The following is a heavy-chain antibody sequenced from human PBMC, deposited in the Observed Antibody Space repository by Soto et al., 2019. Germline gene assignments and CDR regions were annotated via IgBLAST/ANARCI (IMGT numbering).Heavy chain of an antibody. J-gene: IGHJ6*02. CDR2: ISYDGSNK. Sequence: QVQLVESGGGVVQPGRSLRLSCAASGFTFSSYAMHWVRQAPGKGLEWVAVISYDGSNKYYADSVKGRFTISRDNSKNTLYLQMNSLRAEDTAVYYCASLYGDQRSPFYYYCGMDVWGQGTTVTVSS. D-gene: IGHD4-17*01. CDR3: ASLYGDQRSPFYYYCGMDV. V-gene: IGHV3-30-3*01. CDR1: GFTFSSYA.